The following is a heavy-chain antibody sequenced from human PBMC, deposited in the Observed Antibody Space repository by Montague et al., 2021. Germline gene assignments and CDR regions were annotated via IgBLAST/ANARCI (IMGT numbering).Heavy chain of an antibody. D-gene: IGHD5-24*01. J-gene: IGHJ4*02. CDR3: ARGRGDGNNWAWDFDY. CDR1: GYSFTRYW. V-gene: IGHV5-51*01. Sequence: QSGSVVKKPGESLKISCKGSGYSFTRYWIGWVRQMPGKGLEWMGXIYPGDSDTRYSPSFQGQVTISADKSISTAYLQWSSLKASDTAMYYCARGRGDGNNWAWDFDYWGQGTLVTVSS. CDR2: IYPGDSDT.